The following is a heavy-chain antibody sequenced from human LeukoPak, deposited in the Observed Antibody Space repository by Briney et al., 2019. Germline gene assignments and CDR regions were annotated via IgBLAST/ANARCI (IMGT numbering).Heavy chain of an antibody. CDR1: GFTFSSYS. CDR3: ARGLGPHGSRDY. Sequence: GGSLRLSCAASGFTFSSYSMNWVRQAPGKGLEWVSSISSSSSYIYYADSVKGRFTISRDNAKNSLYLQMNSLRAEDTAVYYCARGLGPHGSRDYRGQGTLVTVSS. V-gene: IGHV3-21*01. CDR2: ISSSSSYI. D-gene: IGHD2-15*01. J-gene: IGHJ4*02.